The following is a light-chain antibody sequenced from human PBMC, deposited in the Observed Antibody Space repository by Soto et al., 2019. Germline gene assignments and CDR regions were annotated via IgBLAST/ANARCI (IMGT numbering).Light chain of an antibody. CDR2: KTC. CDR1: QSISSW. J-gene: IGKJ1*01. V-gene: IGKV1-5*03. Sequence: DIQMTQSPSTLSASVGDRVTITCRASQSISSWLAWYQQKPGKAPKLLIYKTCSLESGVPSRYSGSGSGTEFTLTISSLQPDNFATYYCQQYNSYPGFGQGTKVEIK. CDR3: QQYNSYPG.